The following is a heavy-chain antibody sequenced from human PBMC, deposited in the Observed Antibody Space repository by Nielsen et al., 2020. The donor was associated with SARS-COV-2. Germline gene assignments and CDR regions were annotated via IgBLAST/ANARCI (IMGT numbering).Heavy chain of an antibody. CDR3: ARDRRGELAVAGSFDY. D-gene: IGHD6-19*01. Sequence: GGSLRLSCAASGFTFSSYWMSWVRQAPGKGLEWVANIKQDGSEKYYVDSVKGRFTISRDNAKNSLYLQMNSLRAEDTAVYYCARDRRGELAVAGSFDYWGQGTLVTVSS. J-gene: IGHJ4*02. V-gene: IGHV3-7*01. CDR2: IKQDGSEK. CDR1: GFTFSSYW.